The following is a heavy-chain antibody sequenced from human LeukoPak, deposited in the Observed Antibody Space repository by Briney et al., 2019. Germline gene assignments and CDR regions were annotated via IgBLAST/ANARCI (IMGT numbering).Heavy chain of an antibody. CDR1: GFTFSSYA. J-gene: IGHJ5*02. CDR2: ISGSGGST. CDR3: AKDPEYQLLSWFDP. V-gene: IGHV3-23*01. D-gene: IGHD2-2*01. Sequence: AGGSLRLSCAASGFTFSSYAMSWVRQAPGKGLEWVPAISGSGGSTYYADSVKGRFTISRDNSKNTLYLQMNSLRAEDTAVYYCAKDPEYQLLSWFDPWGQGTLVTVSS.